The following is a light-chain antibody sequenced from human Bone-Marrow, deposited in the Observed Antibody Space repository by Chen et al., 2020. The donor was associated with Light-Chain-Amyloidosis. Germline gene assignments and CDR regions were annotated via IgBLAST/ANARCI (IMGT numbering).Light chain of an antibody. Sequence: QSALTQPASVSGSPGQSITISCTGTSSDVGGDNHVTWYHQHPDKAPTLLIYEVTNRPSWVPDRFSGSKSYNTASLTISGLQTEDESDYFCSSYTITNTLVFGSGTRVTVL. CDR3: SSYTITNTLV. CDR2: EVT. J-gene: IGLJ1*01. V-gene: IGLV2-14*01. CDR1: SSDVGGDNH.